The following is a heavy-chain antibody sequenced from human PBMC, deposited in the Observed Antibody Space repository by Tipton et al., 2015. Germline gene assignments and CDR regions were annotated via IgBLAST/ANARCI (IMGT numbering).Heavy chain of an antibody. J-gene: IGHJ5*02. CDR1: GYSFTGQF. D-gene: IGHD1-26*01. V-gene: IGHV1-2*02. Sequence: QSGAEVKKPGASVRVSCKASGYSFTGQFLHWVRQAPGQGLEWMGWINPNTGDTKFAQRFQGRVTMTRDTSISTAYMELFRLTVDDTAVYYCARPWELNIRGSAFDPWGQGTLVTVSS. CDR2: INPNTGDT. CDR3: ARPWELNIRGSAFDP.